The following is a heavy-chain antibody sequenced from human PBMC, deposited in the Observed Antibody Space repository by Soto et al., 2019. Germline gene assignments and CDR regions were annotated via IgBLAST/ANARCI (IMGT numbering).Heavy chain of an antibody. V-gene: IGHV4-59*01. Sequence: LETLSLTCTFSGFYITSYFLSWIRQTPGKGLDWIGSISFSGATYSNPSLKGRAALSVDTSENHLSLTLNSVTSADTAVYFCARERRDGYRRYFNFWGQGNRVTVS. D-gene: IGHD3-10*01. CDR1: GFYITSYF. J-gene: IGHJ4*02. CDR2: ISFSGAT. CDR3: ARERRDGYRRYFNF.